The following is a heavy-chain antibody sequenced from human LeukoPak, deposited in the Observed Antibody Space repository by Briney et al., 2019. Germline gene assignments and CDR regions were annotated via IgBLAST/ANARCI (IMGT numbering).Heavy chain of an antibody. CDR1: GFTFSSYA. V-gene: IGHV3-23*01. CDR2: ISGSGGST. CDR3: AKDTRPVAGTGLDY. D-gene: IGHD6-19*01. J-gene: IGHJ4*02. Sequence: PGGSLRLSCAASGFTFSSYAVSWVRQAPGKGLEWVSAISGSGGSTYYADSVKGRFTISRDNSKNTLYLQMNSLRAEDTAVYYCAKDTRPVAGTGLDYWGQGTLVTVSS.